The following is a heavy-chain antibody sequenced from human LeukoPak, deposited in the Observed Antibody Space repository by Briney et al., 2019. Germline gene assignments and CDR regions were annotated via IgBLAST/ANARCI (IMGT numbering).Heavy chain of an antibody. D-gene: IGHD3-10*01. CDR2: INTNTGNP. Sequence: ASVKVSCKASGYTFTSYAMNWVRQAPGQGLEWMGWINTNTGNPTYAKGFTGRFVFSLDTSVSTAYLQISSLKAEDTAVYYCARTYYGSGSYHLDYWGQGTLVTVSS. V-gene: IGHV7-4-1*02. J-gene: IGHJ4*02. CDR1: GYTFTSYA. CDR3: ARTYYGSGSYHLDY.